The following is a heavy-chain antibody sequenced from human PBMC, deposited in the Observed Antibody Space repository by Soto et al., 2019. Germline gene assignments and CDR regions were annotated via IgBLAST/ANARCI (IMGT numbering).Heavy chain of an antibody. J-gene: IGHJ4*02. Sequence: PGGSLRLSCAASGFTFSSYGMHWVRQAPGKGLEWVAVISYDGSNKYYADSVKGRFTISKDNSKNTMYLHMNRLRAEDTAVYYCAKDMVPPPIRGVIIISDYWGQGPLVTVSS. CDR3: AKDMVPPPIRGVIIISDY. D-gene: IGHD3-10*01. CDR1: GFTFSSYG. CDR2: ISYDGSNK. V-gene: IGHV3-30*18.